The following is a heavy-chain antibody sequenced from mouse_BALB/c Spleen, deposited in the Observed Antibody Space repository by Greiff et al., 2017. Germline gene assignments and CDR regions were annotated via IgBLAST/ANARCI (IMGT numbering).Heavy chain of an antibody. CDR1: GFTFSSFG. CDR3: ALHSLAY. Sequence: EVKLVESGGGLVQPGGSRKLSCAASGFTFSSFGMHWVRQAPEKGLEWVAYISSGSSTIYYADTVKGRFTISRDKPKNTLFLQITSLRSEDTAMYYCALHSLAYWGQGTLVTVSA. CDR2: ISSGSSTI. V-gene: IGHV5-17*02. J-gene: IGHJ3*01.